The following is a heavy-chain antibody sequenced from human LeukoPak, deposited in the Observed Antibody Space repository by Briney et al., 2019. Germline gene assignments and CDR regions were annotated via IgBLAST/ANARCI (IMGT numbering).Heavy chain of an antibody. CDR2: ISGSGGST. V-gene: IGHV3-23*01. CDR1: GFTFSSYA. Sequence: GGSLRPSSAASGFTFSSYAMSWVRQPPGKGLGWVAVISGSGGSTYYKDSVKGRFTISRDNSKNTLWLQMNSLRAEDTAVYYCAKDGFLLWRGAFDIWGQGTMVTVSS. D-gene: IGHD2-21*01. J-gene: IGHJ3*02. CDR3: AKDGFLLWRGAFDI.